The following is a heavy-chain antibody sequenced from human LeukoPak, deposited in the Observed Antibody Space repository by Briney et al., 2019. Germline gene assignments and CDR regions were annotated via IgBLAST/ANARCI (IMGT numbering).Heavy chain of an antibody. D-gene: IGHD5-24*01. Sequence: GGSLRLSCAASGFTFSGYWMSWVRQAPGKGLEWVANIKQDGSEKYYVDSVKGRFTISRDNAKNSLYLQMNSLRVEDTAVYYCARDRDGYNFYYYYYMDVWGKGTTVTVSS. CDR3: ARDRDGYNFYYYYYMDV. J-gene: IGHJ6*03. CDR1: GFTFSGYW. V-gene: IGHV3-7*01. CDR2: IKQDGSEK.